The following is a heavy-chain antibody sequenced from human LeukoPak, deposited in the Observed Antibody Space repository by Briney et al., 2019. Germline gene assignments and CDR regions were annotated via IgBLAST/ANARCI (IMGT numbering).Heavy chain of an antibody. J-gene: IGHJ6*03. V-gene: IGHV1-8*03. CDR3: ARSGGSGWYFGINSHYYYTDV. Sequence: GSSVTVSCKASGYTFTNYDFNWVRQATGQGLGRVGWRNTNSGNTGYAKKFQGRITITRNTSIRTAYMELSRLRSADMALYCCARSGGSGWYFGINSHYYYTDVWGKGTTVTVSS. CDR1: GYTFTNYD. D-gene: IGHD6-19*01. CDR2: RNTNSGNT.